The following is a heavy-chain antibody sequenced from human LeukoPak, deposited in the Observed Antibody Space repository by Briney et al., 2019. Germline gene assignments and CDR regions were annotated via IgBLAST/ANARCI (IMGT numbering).Heavy chain of an antibody. V-gene: IGHV1-2*06. J-gene: IGHJ4*02. CDR1: GYTFTGYY. CDR2: INPNSGGT. CDR3: ARVGPAGILRFLEWFDY. D-gene: IGHD3-3*01. Sequence: VASVKVSCKASGYTFTGYYMHWVRQAPGQGLGWMGRINPNSGGTNYAQKFQGRVTMTRDTSISTAYMELSRLRSDDTAVYYCARVGPAGILRFLEWFDYWGQGTLVTVSS.